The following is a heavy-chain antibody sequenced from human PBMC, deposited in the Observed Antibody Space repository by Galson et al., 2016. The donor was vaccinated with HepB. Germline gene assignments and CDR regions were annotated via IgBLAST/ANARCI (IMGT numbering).Heavy chain of an antibody. D-gene: IGHD4-17*01. CDR3: ARDKIRGDGSWFSDL. V-gene: IGHV3-13*01. J-gene: IGHJ2*01. Sequence: GSVKGRFTISRENAKNSLYLQMDSLRAGDTAVYYCARDKIRGDGSWFSDLWGRGTLVTVSS.